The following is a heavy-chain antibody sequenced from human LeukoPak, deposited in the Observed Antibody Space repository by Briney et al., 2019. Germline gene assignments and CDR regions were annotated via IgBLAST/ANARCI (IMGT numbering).Heavy chain of an antibody. CDR3: ARGAISLAGFDY. Sequence: PGGSLRLSCAASGFTVSSKYMSWVRQAPGKGLEWVSIIYSGGRTYCADSVKGRFTISRDNSKNTLYLQMSDLRAEDTAVYFCARGAISLAGFDYWGQGALVTVSS. CDR1: GFTVSSKY. CDR2: IYSGGRT. V-gene: IGHV3-66*01. D-gene: IGHD6-19*01. J-gene: IGHJ4*02.